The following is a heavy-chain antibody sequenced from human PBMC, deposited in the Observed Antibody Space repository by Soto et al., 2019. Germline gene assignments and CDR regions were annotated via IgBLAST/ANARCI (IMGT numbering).Heavy chain of an antibody. D-gene: IGHD3-22*01. CDR2: ISYDGSNK. CDR1: GFTFSSYA. V-gene: IGHV3-30-3*01. CDR3: ARYYHYSDSSHY. J-gene: IGHJ4*02. Sequence: QVQLVESGGGVVQPGRSLRLSCAASGFTFSSYAMHWVRQAPGKGLEWVAVISYDGSNKYYADSVKGRFTISRDNSRNTLYLQMNSLRSEDTAVYYCARYYHYSDSSHYWGQGTLVTVSS.